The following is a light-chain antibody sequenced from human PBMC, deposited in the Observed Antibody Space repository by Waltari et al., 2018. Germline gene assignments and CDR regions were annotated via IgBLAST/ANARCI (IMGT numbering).Light chain of an antibody. Sequence: QSVLTQPPSVSGAPGQTVTISCTGSTSNLGAGYEVHWYQQLPGTAPKLLIYHNSNRPSGVPDRFSGAKSGTSASLVITGLQAEDEAEYYCQSSDSRLKGRVFGGGTKLTVL. J-gene: IGLJ2*01. CDR3: QSSDSRLKGRV. CDR2: HNS. CDR1: TSNLGAGYE. V-gene: IGLV1-40*01.